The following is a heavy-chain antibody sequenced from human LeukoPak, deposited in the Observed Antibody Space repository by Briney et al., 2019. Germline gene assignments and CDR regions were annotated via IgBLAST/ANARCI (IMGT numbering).Heavy chain of an antibody. J-gene: IGHJ4*02. CDR3: ARSLQVGLLEY. CDR2: ISAYNGST. D-gene: IGHD5-24*01. Sequence: ASVKVSCKASGYTFTSYGISWVRQAPGQGLEWMGWISAYNGSTNYAQKVQGRVTMTTDTSTSTTYMALRSLRSDDTAVYYCARSLQVGLLEYWGQGTLVTVSS. CDR1: GYTFTSYG. V-gene: IGHV1-18*01.